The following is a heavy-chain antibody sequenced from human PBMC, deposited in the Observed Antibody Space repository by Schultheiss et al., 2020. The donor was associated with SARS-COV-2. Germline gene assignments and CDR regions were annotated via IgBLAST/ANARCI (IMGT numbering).Heavy chain of an antibody. Sequence: GGSLRLSCAASGFTFSSYAMHWVRQAPGKGLEWVAVISYDGSNKYYADSVKGRFTISRDNSKNTLYLQMNSLRAEDTAVYYCARGTNWGSAYFFDYWGHGTLVTVSS. CDR1: GFTFSSYA. J-gene: IGHJ4*01. D-gene: IGHD7-27*01. CDR2: ISYDGSNK. CDR3: ARGTNWGSAYFFDY. V-gene: IGHV3-30*04.